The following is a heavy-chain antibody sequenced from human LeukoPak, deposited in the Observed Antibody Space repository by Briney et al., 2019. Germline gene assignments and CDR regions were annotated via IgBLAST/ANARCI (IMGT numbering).Heavy chain of an antibody. V-gene: IGHV3-23*01. CDR3: AKVSICYGCYFDS. CDR1: RYSFSDHG. D-gene: IGHD3-10*02. Sequence: GWSLRLSCEASRYSFSDHGMTWVRQTPGKGLQWVSTINGLGDNPSYAETAKGRFTVYRDNSKNTVYLQMNRLRAEDTTIYYCAKVSICYGCYFDSWGPGIPVTVSS. J-gene: IGHJ4*02. CDR2: INGLGDNP.